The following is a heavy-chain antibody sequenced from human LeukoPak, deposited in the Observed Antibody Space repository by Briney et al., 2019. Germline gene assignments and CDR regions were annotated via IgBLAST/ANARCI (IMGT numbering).Heavy chain of an antibody. V-gene: IGHV3-30-3*01. Sequence: GGSLRPSCAASGFTFSSYAMHWVRQAPGKGLEWVAVISYDGSNKYYADSVKGRFTISRDNSKNTLYLQMNSLRAEDTAVYYCATKNGDYNYYYYGMDVWSQGTTVTVSS. D-gene: IGHD4-17*01. J-gene: IGHJ6*02. CDR2: ISYDGSNK. CDR1: GFTFSSYA. CDR3: ATKNGDYNYYYYGMDV.